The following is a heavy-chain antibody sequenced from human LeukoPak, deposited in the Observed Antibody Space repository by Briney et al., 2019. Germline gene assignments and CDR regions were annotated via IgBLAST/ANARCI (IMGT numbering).Heavy chain of an antibody. V-gene: IGHV3-30-3*01. CDR2: ISYDGSNK. D-gene: IGHD3-16*02. CDR3: ARGGVWGNYRPSSFDY. Sequence: GGSLRLSCAASGFTFNNYAMHWVRQAPGKGLEWVAFISYDGSNKYYADSVKGRFTISRDNSKNTLYPQMNSLRAEDTAVYYCARGGVWGNYRPSSFDYWGQGTLVTVSS. J-gene: IGHJ4*02. CDR1: GFTFNNYA.